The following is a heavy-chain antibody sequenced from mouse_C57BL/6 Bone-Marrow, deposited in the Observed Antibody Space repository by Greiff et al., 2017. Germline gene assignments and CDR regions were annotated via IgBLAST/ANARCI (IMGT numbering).Heavy chain of an antibody. CDR3: ARTPYCYGSSYGYAMDY. J-gene: IGHJ4*01. D-gene: IGHD1-1*01. Sequence: QVHVKQPGAELVKPGASVKVSCKASGYTFTSYWMHWVKQRPGQGLEWIGRIHPSDSDTNYNQKFKGKATFAIDKSSSTTYMQLSSLTSEDSAVYYCARTPYCYGSSYGYAMDYWGQGTSVTVSS. CDR2: IHPSDSDT. CDR1: GYTFTSYW. V-gene: IGHV1-74*01.